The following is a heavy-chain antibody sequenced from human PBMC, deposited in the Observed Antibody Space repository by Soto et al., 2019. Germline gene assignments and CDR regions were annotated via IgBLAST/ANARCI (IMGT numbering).Heavy chain of an antibody. D-gene: IGHD3-16*01. J-gene: IGHJ6*02. CDR3: ARGLGGLEYDYGMDV. CDR2: MNPNSGNT. CDR1: GYTFTSYD. Sequence: QVQLVQSGAEVKKPGASVKVSCKASGYTFTSYDINWVRQATGQGLEWMGWMNPNSGNTGYAQKFQGRVTVTRNTSISTAYMELGSLRSEQTAVYYWARGLGGLEYDYGMDVWGQGTTVPVSS. V-gene: IGHV1-8*01.